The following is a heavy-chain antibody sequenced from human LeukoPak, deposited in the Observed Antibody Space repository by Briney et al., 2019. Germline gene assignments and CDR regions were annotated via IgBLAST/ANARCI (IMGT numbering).Heavy chain of an antibody. V-gene: IGHV1-58*02. CDR3: AAGAPTGQWLVPDYYYMDV. J-gene: IGHJ6*03. CDR2: IVVGSGNT. Sequence: ASVKVSCKASGFTFTSSAMQWVRQARGQRLEWIGWIVVGSGNTNYAQKFQERVTITRDMSTSTAYMELSSLRSEDTAVYYCAAGAPTGQWLVPDYYYMDVWGKGTTVTISS. D-gene: IGHD6-19*01. CDR1: GFTFTSSA.